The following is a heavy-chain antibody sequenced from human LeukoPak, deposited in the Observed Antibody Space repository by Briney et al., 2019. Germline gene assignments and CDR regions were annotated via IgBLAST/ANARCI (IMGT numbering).Heavy chain of an antibody. J-gene: IGHJ4*02. Sequence: PGGSLRLSCAASGFTFSSYWMHWVRQAPGKGLVWVSRINSDGSTTSYADSVKGRFTIARDNAKNSLYLQMNSLRAEDTAVYYCARVPWYGVVVVAAGDYFDYWGQGTLVTVSS. CDR2: INSDGSTT. V-gene: IGHV3-74*01. D-gene: IGHD2-15*01. CDR3: ARVPWYGVVVVAAGDYFDY. CDR1: GFTFSSYW.